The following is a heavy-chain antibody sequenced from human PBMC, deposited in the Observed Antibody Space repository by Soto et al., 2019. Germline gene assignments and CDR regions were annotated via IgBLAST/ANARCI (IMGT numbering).Heavy chain of an antibody. Sequence: PSETLSLTCAVSGASVSSGNYYWSWIRQPPGRGLDWIGNIYYTGSTNYNPSLKSRVTMSVDTSRNQFSLKLNSVTAADTAVYYCARMSLTMRNWFDPWGPGTLVTAPQ. V-gene: IGHV4-61*01. D-gene: IGHD3-22*01. J-gene: IGHJ5*02. CDR3: ARMSLTMRNWFDP. CDR1: GASVSSGNYY. CDR2: IYYTGST.